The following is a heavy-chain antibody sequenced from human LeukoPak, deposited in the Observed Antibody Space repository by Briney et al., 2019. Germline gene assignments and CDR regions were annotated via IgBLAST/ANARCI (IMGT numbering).Heavy chain of an antibody. Sequence: ASVKVSCKVSGYTLTELSMHWERQAPGKGLEWMGGFDPEDGGTIYAQKFQGRVTMTEDTSIDTAYMELSSLRSEDTAVYYCATPSNYGDYVSVPGYYYYYGMDVWGQGTTVTVSS. V-gene: IGHV1-24*01. D-gene: IGHD4-17*01. CDR3: ATPSNYGDYVSVPGYYYYYGMDV. J-gene: IGHJ6*02. CDR1: GYTLTELS. CDR2: FDPEDGGT.